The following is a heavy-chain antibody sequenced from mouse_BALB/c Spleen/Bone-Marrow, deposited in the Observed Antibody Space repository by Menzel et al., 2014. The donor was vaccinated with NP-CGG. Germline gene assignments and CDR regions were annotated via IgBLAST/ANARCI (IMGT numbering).Heavy chain of an antibody. CDR3: ARFPYDYGGGDY. Sequence: EVQLQESGAELVKPGASVKLSCTASGFNIKDTYMHWVKQRPEQGLEWIGRIDPANGNTKYDPKFQGKATITADTSSNTAYLQLSSPTSEDTAVYYCARFPYDYGGGDYWGQGTTLTVSS. CDR1: GFNIKDTY. V-gene: IGHV14-3*02. CDR2: IDPANGNT. J-gene: IGHJ2*01. D-gene: IGHD2-4*01.